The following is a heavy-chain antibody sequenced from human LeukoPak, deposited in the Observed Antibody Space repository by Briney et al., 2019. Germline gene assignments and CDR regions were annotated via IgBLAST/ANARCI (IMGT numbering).Heavy chain of an antibody. V-gene: IGHV3-48*03. D-gene: IGHD3-10*02. CDR3: AELGITMIGGV. CDR1: GFTFSSYE. J-gene: IGHJ6*04. Sequence: GGSLRLSCAASGFTFSSYEMNWVRQAPGKGLEWVSYISSSGSTIYYADSVKGRFTISRDNAKNSLYLQMNSLRAEDTAVYYCAELGITMIGGVWGKGTTVTISS. CDR2: ISSSGSTI.